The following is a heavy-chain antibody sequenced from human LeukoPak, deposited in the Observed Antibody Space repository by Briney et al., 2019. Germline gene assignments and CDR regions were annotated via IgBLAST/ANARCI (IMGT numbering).Heavy chain of an antibody. J-gene: IGHJ4*02. D-gene: IGHD4-17*01. CDR2: ISAYNGNT. V-gene: IGHV1-18*04. Sequence: GASVKVSCRASGYTFTSYGISWVRQAPGEGLEWMGWISAYNGNTNYAQKLQGRVTMTTDTSTSTAYMELRSLRSDDTAVYYCARDHDGDRFDYWGQGTLVTVSS. CDR1: GYTFTSYG. CDR3: ARDHDGDRFDY.